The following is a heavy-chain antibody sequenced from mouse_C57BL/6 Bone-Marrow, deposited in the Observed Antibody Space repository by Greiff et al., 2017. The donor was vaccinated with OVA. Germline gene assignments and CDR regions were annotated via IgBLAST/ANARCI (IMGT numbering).Heavy chain of an antibody. J-gene: IGHJ2*01. CDR1: GYTFTSYW. Sequence: QVHVKQPGAELVKPGASVKLSCKASGYTFTSYWMHWVKQRPGQGLEWIGMIHPNSGSTNYNEKFKSKATLTVDKSSSTAYMELRSLTSEDSAVYFCARRKGTTVVAPFDYWGQGTTLTVSS. CDR3: ARRKGTTVVAPFDY. D-gene: IGHD1-1*01. CDR2: IHPNSGST. V-gene: IGHV1-64*01.